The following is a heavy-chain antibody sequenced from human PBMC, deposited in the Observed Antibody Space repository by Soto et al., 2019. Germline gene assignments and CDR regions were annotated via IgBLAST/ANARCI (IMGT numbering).Heavy chain of an antibody. Sequence: QAQLVESGGGVVQPGTSLRLSCAASEFTISTHGMHWVRQAPGKGLEWLANIWYDGSNKFYAESVKGRFSISKDNSKNTLYLQMSSLRAEDTAVYYCAAATTWNFHFPYGGKGTQVTVSS. D-gene: IGHD1-7*01. CDR2: IWYDGSNK. CDR3: AAATTWNFHFPY. CDR1: EFTISTHG. V-gene: IGHV3-33*03. J-gene: IGHJ4*02.